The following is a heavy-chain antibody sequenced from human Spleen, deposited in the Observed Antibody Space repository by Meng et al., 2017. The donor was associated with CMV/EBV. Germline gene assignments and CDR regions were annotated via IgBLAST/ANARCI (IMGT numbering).Heavy chain of an antibody. CDR1: GFFFSRYS. CDR2: ISSAGSKK. CDR3: ARYDHLRLNDY. V-gene: IGHV3-30-3*01. D-gene: IGHD5-12*01. J-gene: IGHJ4*02. Sequence: GGSRRLSCPASGFFFSRYSLHWVRQSPGEGLGWVAFISSAGSKKSYADSVKGRFTISRDNSKNTLSLQQNSLSAEDTAISYCARYDHLRLNDYWGQGTLVTVSS.